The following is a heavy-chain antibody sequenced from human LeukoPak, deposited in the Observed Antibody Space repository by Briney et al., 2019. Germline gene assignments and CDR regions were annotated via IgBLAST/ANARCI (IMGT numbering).Heavy chain of an antibody. CDR1: GFTFSGYY. J-gene: IGHJ6*02. CDR2: ISSSSSYT. CDR3: ARVAKSFGYFDWLPTYYYYGMDV. V-gene: IGHV3-11*05. Sequence: KTGGSLRLSCVASGFTFSGYYMSWIRQAPGKGLEWVSYISSSSSYTNYADSVKGRFTISRDNAKNSLYLQMNSLRAEDTAVYYCARVAKSFGYFDWLPTYYYYGMDVWGQGTTVTVSS. D-gene: IGHD3-9*01.